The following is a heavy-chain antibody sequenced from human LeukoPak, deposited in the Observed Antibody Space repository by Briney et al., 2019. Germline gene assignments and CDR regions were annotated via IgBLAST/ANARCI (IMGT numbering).Heavy chain of an antibody. CDR2: INHSGST. CDR1: GGSFSGYY. CDR3: ARVFSVEGSSGYYFDY. Sequence: SETLSLTCAVYGGSFSGYYWSWIRQPPGKGLEWIGEINHSGSTNYNPSLKSRVTISVDTSKNQFSLKLSSVTAADTAVYYCARVFSVEGSSGYYFDYWGQGTLVTVSS. V-gene: IGHV4-34*01. D-gene: IGHD3-22*01. J-gene: IGHJ4*02.